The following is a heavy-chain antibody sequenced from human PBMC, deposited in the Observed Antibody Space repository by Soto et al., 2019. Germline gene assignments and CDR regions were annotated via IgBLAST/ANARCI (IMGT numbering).Heavy chain of an antibody. V-gene: IGHV4-34*01. CDR1: GGSFSGYY. D-gene: IGHD2-2*01. J-gene: IGHJ5*02. Sequence: SETLSLTCAVYGGSFSGYYWSWIRQPPGKGLEWIGEINHSGSTNYNPSLKSRVTISVDTSKNQFSLKLSSVTAADTAVYYCARGPFVVVPAAMAGSRWFEPWGQGTLVTVSS. CDR3: ARGPFVVVPAAMAGSRWFEP. CDR2: INHSGST.